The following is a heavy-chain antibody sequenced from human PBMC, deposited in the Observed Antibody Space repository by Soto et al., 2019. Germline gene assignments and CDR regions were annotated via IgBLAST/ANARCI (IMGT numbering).Heavy chain of an antibody. V-gene: IGHV3-74*01. Sequence: GSLGLLFSASGFHFREFLMHWGRQAPGKGLEWVSRINRDGSTTNYADSVKGRFTISRDNAKNTLYLEMNSLRVEDTADYYCARGAINYYYEDVWGKGTTVTVSS. CDR1: GFHFREFL. J-gene: IGHJ6*03. CDR3: ARGAINYYYEDV. CDR2: INRDGSTT.